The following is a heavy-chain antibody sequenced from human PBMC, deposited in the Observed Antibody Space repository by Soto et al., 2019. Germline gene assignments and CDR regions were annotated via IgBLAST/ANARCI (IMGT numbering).Heavy chain of an antibody. D-gene: IGHD2-2*01. Sequence: PGGSLRLSCAASGFTFSNYAMSWVRQAPGKGLEWVSTLSGSGGSTYYADSVKGRFTISRDNSKNTLYLQMNSLRAEDTAVYYCAKDTVPVATPWFDPWGQGTLVTGST. CDR3: AKDTVPVATPWFDP. CDR1: GFTFSNYA. V-gene: IGHV3-23*01. CDR2: LSGSGGST. J-gene: IGHJ5*02.